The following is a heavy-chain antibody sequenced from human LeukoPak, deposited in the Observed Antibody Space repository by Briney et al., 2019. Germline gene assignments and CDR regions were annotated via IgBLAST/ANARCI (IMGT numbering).Heavy chain of an antibody. V-gene: IGHV4-59*01. D-gene: IGHD5-18*01. CDR3: ARGVDTAMGFVDY. CDR2: IYYSGST. Sequence: SETLFLTCTGLGGSISSYYWSWIRQPPAKGLEWIGYIYYSGSTNYNPSLKSRVTISVDTSKNQFSLKLSSVTAADTAVYYCARGVDTAMGFVDYWGQGTLVTVSS. CDR1: GGSISSYY. J-gene: IGHJ4*02.